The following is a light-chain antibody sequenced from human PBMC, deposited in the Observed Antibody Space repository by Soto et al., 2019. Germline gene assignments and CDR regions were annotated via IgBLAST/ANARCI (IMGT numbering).Light chain of an antibody. CDR2: GAS. Sequence: EILMTQSPATLSVSPGEIATVSFRASQSVSSNLAWYQQKPGQAPRLLIYGASTRATGIPARFSGSGSGTDFTLTISRLEPEDFAVYYCQQYGSSPLTFGGGTKVDIK. CDR1: QSVSSN. V-gene: IGKV3-15*01. J-gene: IGKJ4*01. CDR3: QQYGSSPLT.